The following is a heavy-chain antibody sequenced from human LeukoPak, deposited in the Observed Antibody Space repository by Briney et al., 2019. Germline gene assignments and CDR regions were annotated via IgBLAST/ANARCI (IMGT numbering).Heavy chain of an antibody. CDR1: GFTFSSYA. Sequence: PGRSLRLSCAASGFTFSSYAMHWVRQAPGKGLEWVAVISYDGSNKYYADSVKGRFTISRDNSKNTLYLQMNSLRAEDTAIYYCAKSPIPVAGTGRGYYFDYWGQGTLVTVSS. J-gene: IGHJ4*02. CDR2: ISYDGSNK. D-gene: IGHD6-19*01. V-gene: IGHV3-30-3*01. CDR3: AKSPIPVAGTGRGYYFDY.